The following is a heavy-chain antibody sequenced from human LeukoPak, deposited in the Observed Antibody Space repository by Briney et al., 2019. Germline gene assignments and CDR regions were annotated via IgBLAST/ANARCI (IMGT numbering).Heavy chain of an antibody. J-gene: IGHJ4*02. V-gene: IGHV4-39*07. CDR2: IYYSGST. CDR1: GGSISSSSYY. CDR3: ARGDSPAVPLDY. D-gene: IGHD3-10*01. Sequence: SETLSLTCTVSGGSISSSSYYWGWIRQPPGKGLEWIGSIYYSGSTYYNPSLKSRVTISVDTSKNQFSLKLSSVTAADTAVYYCARGDSPAVPLDYWGQGPLVTVSS.